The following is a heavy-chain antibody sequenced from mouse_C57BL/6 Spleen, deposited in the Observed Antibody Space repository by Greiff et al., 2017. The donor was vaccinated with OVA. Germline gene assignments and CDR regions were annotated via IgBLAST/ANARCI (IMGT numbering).Heavy chain of an antibody. Sequence: QVQLKQSGAELVRPGASVKMSCKASGYTFTSYYMHWVKQRPRQGLEWIGAIYPGNGDTYYNQKFKGKATLTVDKSSSTAYLQLSSLTTEDSADNFCSRCRYYDFPYMDVWGTGTTVTVSS. D-gene: IGHD2-4*01. CDR2: IYPGNGDT. J-gene: IGHJ1*03. CDR1: GYTFTSYY. CDR3: SRCRYYDFPYMDV. V-gene: IGHV1-12*01.